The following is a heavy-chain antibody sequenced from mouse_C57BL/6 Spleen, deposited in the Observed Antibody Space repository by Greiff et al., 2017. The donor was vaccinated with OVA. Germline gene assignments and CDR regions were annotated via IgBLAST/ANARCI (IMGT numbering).Heavy chain of an antibody. CDR3: AREGAPTVVVDYYAMDY. D-gene: IGHD1-1*01. J-gene: IGHJ4*01. CDR2: IYPGSGST. Sequence: QVQLQQPGAELVKPGASVKMSCKASGYTFTSYWITWVKQRPGQGLEWIGDIYPGSGSTNYNEKFKSKATLTVDTSSSTAYMQLSSLTSEDSAVYYCAREGAPTVVVDYYAMDYWGQGTSVTVSS. CDR1: GYTFTSYW. V-gene: IGHV1-55*01.